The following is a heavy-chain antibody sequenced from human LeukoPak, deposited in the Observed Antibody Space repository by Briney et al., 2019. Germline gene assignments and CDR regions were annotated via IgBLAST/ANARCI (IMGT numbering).Heavy chain of an antibody. CDR2: IHWNGGST. CDR1: GFTFDDYG. D-gene: IGHD5-18*01. Sequence: GGSLRLSCAASGFTFDDYGMSWVRQAPGEGPEWVSGIHWNGGSTGYADSVKGRFTISRDNAKHSLYLQMNSLRAEDTALYYCARDSERYSYGYYDWGQGTLVTVSS. V-gene: IGHV3-20*04. CDR3: ARDSERYSYGYYD. J-gene: IGHJ4*02.